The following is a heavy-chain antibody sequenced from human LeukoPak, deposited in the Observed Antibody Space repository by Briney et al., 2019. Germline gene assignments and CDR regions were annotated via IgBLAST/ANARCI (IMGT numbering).Heavy chain of an antibody. CDR3: ARGPSGYHHT. CDR2: IYSGGST. CDR1: EFSGGGNY. D-gene: IGHD5-12*01. J-gene: IGHJ4*02. V-gene: IGHV3-66*01. Sequence: GGSLRLSCAASEFSGGGNYMTWVRKAPGKGLDWVSLIYSGGSTYYADSVKGRFTISRDNSKNTLYLQMTRLRADDTAVYYCARGPSGYHHTGGQATLVTVSS.